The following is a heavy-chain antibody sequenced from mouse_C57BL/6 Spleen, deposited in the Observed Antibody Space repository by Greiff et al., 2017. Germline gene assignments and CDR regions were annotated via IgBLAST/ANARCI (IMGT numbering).Heavy chain of an antibody. Sequence: VKVVESGAELARPGASVKLSCKASGYTFTSYGISWVKQRTGQGLEWIGEIYPRSGNTYYNEKFKGKATLTADKSSSTAYMELRSLTSEDSAVYFCARVEIYYYGSMYFDVWGTGTTVTVSS. CDR2: IYPRSGNT. CDR3: ARVEIYYYGSMYFDV. J-gene: IGHJ1*03. V-gene: IGHV1-81*01. D-gene: IGHD1-1*01. CDR1: GYTFTSYG.